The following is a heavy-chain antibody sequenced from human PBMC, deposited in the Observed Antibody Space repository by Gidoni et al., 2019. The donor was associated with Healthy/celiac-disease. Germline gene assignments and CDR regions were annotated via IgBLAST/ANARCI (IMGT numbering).Heavy chain of an antibody. CDR2: ISWNSGSI. V-gene: IGHV3-9*01. J-gene: IGHJ4*02. CDR1: GFTFDDYA. Sequence: EVQLVESGGGLVQTGRSLRLSCAASGFTFDDYAMHWVRQAPGKGLEWVSGISWNSGSIGYADSVKGRFTISRDNAKNSLYLQMNSLRAEDTALYYCAKDITGYFDYWGQGTLVTVSS. CDR3: AKDITGYFDY.